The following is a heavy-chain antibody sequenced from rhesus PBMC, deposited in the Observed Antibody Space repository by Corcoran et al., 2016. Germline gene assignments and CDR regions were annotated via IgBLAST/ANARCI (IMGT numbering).Heavy chain of an antibody. Sequence: QVQLQESGPGLVKPSQTLSLTCAISGDSVSRNSVTWNWIRQSPSRGLEWLGRTYCQSKCYNDYAQSVQNRIPITPNTAKNQFSLQLNSVTPEDMAVYYCARGKYYGSGSYFHYWGQGVLVTVSS. J-gene: IGHJ4*01. D-gene: IGHD3-28*01. CDR1: GDSVSRNSVT. CDR2: TYCQSKCYN. CDR3: ARGKYYGSGSYFHY. V-gene: IGHV6-1*01.